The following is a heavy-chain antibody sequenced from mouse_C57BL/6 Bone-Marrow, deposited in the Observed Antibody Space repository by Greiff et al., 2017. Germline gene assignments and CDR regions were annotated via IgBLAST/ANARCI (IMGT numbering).Heavy chain of an antibody. CDR3: TSPALWNAMDY. Sequence: EVQLQQSGAELVRPGASVKLSCTASGFNIKDDYMHWVKQRHEKGLEWIGWIVPENGDTEYDSKFQGKATITADTSSNTAYLQLSSLTSEDTAVYSRTSPALWNAMDYWGQGTSVTVSS. J-gene: IGHJ4*01. CDR1: GFNIKDDY. CDR2: IVPENGDT. V-gene: IGHV14-4*01.